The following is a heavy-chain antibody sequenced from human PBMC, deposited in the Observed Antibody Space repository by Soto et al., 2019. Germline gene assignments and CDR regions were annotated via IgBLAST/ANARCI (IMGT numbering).Heavy chain of an antibody. CDR3: GRSLRGSIIDFDC. CDR2: ISGSGGST. D-gene: IGHD3-10*01. Sequence: EVQLLESGGGLVQPGGSLRLSCAASGFTFSINAMSWVRQAPGKGLEWVSAISGSGGSTYSVDSVKGRFTISRDNSKNTLYLQMNSLRAEETGGYYCGRSLRGSIIDFDCWGQGTLVTVSS. V-gene: IGHV3-23*01. CDR1: GFTFSINA. J-gene: IGHJ4*02.